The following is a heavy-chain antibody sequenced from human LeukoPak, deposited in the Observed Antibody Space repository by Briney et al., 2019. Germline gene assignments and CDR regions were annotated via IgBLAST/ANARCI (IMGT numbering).Heavy chain of an antibody. V-gene: IGHV4-39*07. D-gene: IGHD2-8*02. CDR2: IYYSGST. CDR1: GGSISSSSYY. CDR3: ARSGPYYYYYYMDV. Sequence: SETLSLTCTVSGGSISSSSYYWGWIRQPPGKGLEWIGSIYYSGSTYYNPSLKSRVTISVDTSKNQFSLKLSSVTAADTAVYYCARSGPYYYYYYMDVWGKGTTVTISS. J-gene: IGHJ6*03.